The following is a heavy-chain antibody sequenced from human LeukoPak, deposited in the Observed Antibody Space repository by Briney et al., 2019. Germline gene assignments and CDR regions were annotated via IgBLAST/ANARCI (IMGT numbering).Heavy chain of an antibody. V-gene: IGHV3-49*03. D-gene: IGHD1-26*01. J-gene: IGHJ4*02. CDR3: TRVGTSATYVF. CDR2: IRSQASGGTT. Sequence: GGSLRLSCAGSGFTLGDYYMTWFRQAPGKGLEWVGFIRSQASGGTTDHVASVRDRFTISRDDSKSIVYLQMNSLKTEDTAVYYCTRVGTSATYVFWGQGVLVAVSS. CDR1: GFTLGDYY.